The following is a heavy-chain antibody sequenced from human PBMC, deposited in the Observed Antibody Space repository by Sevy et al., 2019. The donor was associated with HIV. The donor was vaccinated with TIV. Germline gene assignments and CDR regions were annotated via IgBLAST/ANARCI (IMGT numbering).Heavy chain of an antibody. Sequence: ASVKVSCKTSGYPFTNYGVTWVRQAPGQGLGWMGWMRTYNGNTNYAQKYQDRVTMTTDTSTNTVYMELRSLRSDDAAIYYCARVTFLSYIDYWGQGTRVTVSS. V-gene: IGHV1-18*01. CDR3: ARVTFLSYIDY. CDR1: GYPFTNYG. J-gene: IGHJ4*02. CDR2: MRTYNGNT.